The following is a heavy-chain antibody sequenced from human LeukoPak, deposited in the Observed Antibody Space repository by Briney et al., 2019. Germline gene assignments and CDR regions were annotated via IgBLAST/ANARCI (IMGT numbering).Heavy chain of an antibody. CDR3: ARVFGDWGRRDSDY. J-gene: IGHJ4*02. D-gene: IGHD3-16*01. Sequence: PSETLSLTCTVSGYSISSGYYWGWIRQPPGKGLEWIGSIYHSGSTYYNPSLKSRVTISVDTSKNQFSLKLSSVTAADTAVYYCARVFGDWGRRDSDYWGQGTLVTVSS. CDR1: GYSISSGYY. V-gene: IGHV4-38-2*02. CDR2: IYHSGST.